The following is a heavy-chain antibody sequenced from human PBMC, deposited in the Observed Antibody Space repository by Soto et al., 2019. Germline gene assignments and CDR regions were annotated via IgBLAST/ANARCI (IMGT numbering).Heavy chain of an antibody. D-gene: IGHD1-1*01. CDR3: ARACCLGIVPRYYYMAL. J-gene: IGHJ6*03. Sequence: EVQLVESGGGLVQPGGSLRLSCAASGFTFSSYWMSWVRQAPGKGLEWVANIKQDGSEKYYVDSVKGRFTISRDNAKNSLYLQMNSRRGENTAVYYWARACCLGIVPRYYYMALW. CDR1: GFTFSSYW. V-gene: IGHV3-7*01. CDR2: IKQDGSEK.